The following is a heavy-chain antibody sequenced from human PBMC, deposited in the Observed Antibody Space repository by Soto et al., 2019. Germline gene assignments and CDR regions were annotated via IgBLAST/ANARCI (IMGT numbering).Heavy chain of an antibody. CDR1: GFTFSNYD. Sequence: GGSLRLSCAASGFTFSNYDMHWVRQAPGEGLEWVSGIGAASYTYYPVSVQGRFTVSRDNAKKSLYLQMNSLRAGDTAVYYCARGVLGPGDYYYGMDVWGQGTTVTVSS. D-gene: IGHD7-27*01. CDR2: IGAASYT. J-gene: IGHJ6*02. V-gene: IGHV3-13*01. CDR3: ARGVLGPGDYYYGMDV.